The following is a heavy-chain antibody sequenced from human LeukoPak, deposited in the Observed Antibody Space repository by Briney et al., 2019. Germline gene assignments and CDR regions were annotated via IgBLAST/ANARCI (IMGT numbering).Heavy chain of an antibody. J-gene: IGHJ4*02. V-gene: IGHV1-46*01. CDR3: AREMATSGFDY. CDR2: INPSGGST. D-gene: IGHD5-24*01. CDR1: GYTFTSFH. Sequence: GASVKVSCKASGYTFTSFHMHWVRQAPGQGLEWMGIINPSGGSTSYAQKFQGRVTMTRDTSTRVYMELSSLRSEDTAVYYCAREMATSGFDYWGQGTLVTVSS.